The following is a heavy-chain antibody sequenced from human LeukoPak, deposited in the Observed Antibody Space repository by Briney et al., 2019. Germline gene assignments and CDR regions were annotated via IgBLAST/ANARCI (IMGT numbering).Heavy chain of an antibody. CDR3: ARGWYQYYFDY. Sequence: PGGSLRLSCAASGFTFSSYWMSWVRQAPGKGLEWVANIKQDGSEKYYVDSVKGRFTISRDNAKNTLYLQMNSLRAEDTAVYYCARGWYQYYFDYWGQGTLVTVSS. D-gene: IGHD6-13*01. V-gene: IGHV3-7*01. CDR1: GFTFSSYW. J-gene: IGHJ4*02. CDR2: IKQDGSEK.